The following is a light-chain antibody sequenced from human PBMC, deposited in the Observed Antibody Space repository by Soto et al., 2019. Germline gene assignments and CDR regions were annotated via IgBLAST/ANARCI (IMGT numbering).Light chain of an antibody. Sequence: EFVLTQSPATLSLSPGERATLSCRASQTGRNNYLAWYQQKPGQAPRLLIYDASSRATGIPATLSGGGCGAAFTLPTSSMEPEDFAVYYCQQFSSYPLTFGGGTKVDIK. J-gene: IGKJ4*01. CDR1: QTGRNNY. CDR2: DAS. V-gene: IGKV3-20*01. CDR3: QQFSSYPLT.